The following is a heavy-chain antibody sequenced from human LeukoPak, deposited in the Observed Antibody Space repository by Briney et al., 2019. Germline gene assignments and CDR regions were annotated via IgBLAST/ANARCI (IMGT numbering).Heavy chain of an antibody. CDR1: GGTFSSYA. Sequence: ASVKVSCKASGGTFSSYAISWVRQAPGQGLEWMGRIIPILGIANYAQKFQGRVTITADKSTSTAYMELSSLRSEDTAVYYCAREEGMITPEYGMDVWGQGTTVTVSS. V-gene: IGHV1-69*04. CDR2: IIPILGIA. J-gene: IGHJ6*02. CDR3: AREEGMITPEYGMDV. D-gene: IGHD3-16*01.